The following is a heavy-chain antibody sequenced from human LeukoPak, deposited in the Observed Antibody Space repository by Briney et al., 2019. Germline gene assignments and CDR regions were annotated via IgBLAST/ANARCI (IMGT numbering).Heavy chain of an antibody. D-gene: IGHD3-16*01. CDR1: GVSISTTSYY. J-gene: IGHJ4*02. Sequence: SETLSLTCTVSGVSISTTSYYWGWIRQTPGKGLEWIGSMLYRGSPYYSPSLRSRVIISVDASKNQFFLTLSAVTAADTAVYYCARQGGWGGALSFFDSWGQGTLVTVSS. CDR3: ARQGGWGGALSFFDS. CDR2: MLYRGSP. V-gene: IGHV4-39*01.